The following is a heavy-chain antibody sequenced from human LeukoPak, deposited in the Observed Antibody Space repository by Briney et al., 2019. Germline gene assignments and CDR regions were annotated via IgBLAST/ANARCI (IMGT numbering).Heavy chain of an antibody. J-gene: IGHJ4*02. V-gene: IGHV3-48*03. CDR1: GFTLSSYE. CDR2: ISSSGSTI. Sequence: PGGSLRLSCAASGFTLSSYEMNWVRQAPGKGLEWVSYISSSGSTIYYADSVKGRFTISRDNAKNSLYLQMNSLRAEDTAVYYCARDLMTTVTTSGYWGQGTLVTVSS. CDR3: ARDLMTTVTTSGY. D-gene: IGHD4-17*01.